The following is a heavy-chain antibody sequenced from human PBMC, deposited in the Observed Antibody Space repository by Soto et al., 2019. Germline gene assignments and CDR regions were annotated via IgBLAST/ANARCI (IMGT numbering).Heavy chain of an antibody. V-gene: IGHV3-48*03. J-gene: IGHJ6*02. D-gene: IGHD2-21*02. CDR3: ASDSSVVVTAGYGMDV. CDR2: IGSSGSTI. CDR1: GFAFSSYE. Sequence: GGSLRLSSEDSGFAFSSYEMNLIRQAPGEGLEWVSYIGSSGSTIYYAEAVKGRFTISRDNAKGSLDLQMNILRAEDMAAYYCASDSSVVVTAGYGMDVWGQGTTVTVSS.